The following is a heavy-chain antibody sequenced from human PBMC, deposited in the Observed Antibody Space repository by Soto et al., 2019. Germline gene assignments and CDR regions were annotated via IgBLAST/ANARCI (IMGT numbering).Heavy chain of an antibody. J-gene: IGHJ6*02. CDR3: ARGAPYSNFYYYYGMDV. V-gene: IGHV5-51*01. CDR1: GYSFTSYW. CDR2: IYPGDSDT. Sequence: PVESLKISCKGSGYSFTSYWIGWVRQMPWKGLEWMGIIYPGDSDTRYSPSFQGQVTISADKSISTAYLQWSSLKASDTAMYYCARGAPYSNFYYYYGMDVWGQGTTVTVSS. D-gene: IGHD4-4*01.